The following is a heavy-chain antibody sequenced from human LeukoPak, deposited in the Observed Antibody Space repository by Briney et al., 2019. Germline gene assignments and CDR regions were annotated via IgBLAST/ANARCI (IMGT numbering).Heavy chain of an antibody. Sequence: XXWXXXXXXKGLEWXXSISSSSSYIYYADSVKGRFTISRDNAKNSLYLQMNSLRAEDTAVYYCARDFWSGYYGPFDPWGQGTLVTVSS. J-gene: IGHJ5*02. CDR2: ISSSSSYI. CDR3: ARDFWSGYYGPFDP. V-gene: IGHV3-21*01. D-gene: IGHD3-3*01.